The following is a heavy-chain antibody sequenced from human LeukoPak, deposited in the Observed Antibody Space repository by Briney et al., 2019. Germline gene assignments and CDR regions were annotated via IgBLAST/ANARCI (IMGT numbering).Heavy chain of an antibody. Sequence: GASVKVSCKASGYTFTGYYMHWVRQAPGQGLEWMGWINPNSGGTNYAQKFQGRVTMTRDTSISTAYMELSRLRSDDTAVYYCARVHLYYYDSSGYYTNDGFDYWGQGTLVTVSS. CDR2: INPNSGGT. CDR3: ARVHLYYYDSSGYYTNDGFDY. J-gene: IGHJ4*02. CDR1: GYTFTGYY. V-gene: IGHV1-2*02. D-gene: IGHD3-22*01.